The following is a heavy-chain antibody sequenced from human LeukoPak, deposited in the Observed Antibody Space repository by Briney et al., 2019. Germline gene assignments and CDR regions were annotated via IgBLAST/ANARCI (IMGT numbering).Heavy chain of an antibody. J-gene: IGHJ4*02. CDR3: AREAAAGRGLDY. D-gene: IGHD6-13*01. Sequence: PGGPLRHPCAASGFTFSRSSMNWLRHATGKAVEWVSYISSSSTTIYYADPVKGRFTISRDNAKNSLYLQMESLRAEDTALYYCAREAAAGRGLDYWGQGTLVTVSS. V-gene: IGHV3-48*04. CDR2: ISSSSTTI. CDR1: GFTFSRSS.